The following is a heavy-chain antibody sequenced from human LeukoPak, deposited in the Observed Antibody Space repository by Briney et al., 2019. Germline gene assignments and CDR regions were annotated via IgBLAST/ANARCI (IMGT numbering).Heavy chain of an antibody. D-gene: IGHD3-22*01. CDR3: ARLAGDYDSSGYYYLFDY. V-gene: IGHV4-39*07. J-gene: IGHJ4*02. CDR2: IYTSGST. CDR1: GGSISSSSYS. Sequence: SETLSLTCTVSGGSISSSSYSWGWIRQPPGKGLEWIGRIYTSGSTNYNPSLKSRVTMSVDTSKNQFSLKLSSVTAADTAVYYCARLAGDYDSSGYYYLFDYWGQGTLVTVSS.